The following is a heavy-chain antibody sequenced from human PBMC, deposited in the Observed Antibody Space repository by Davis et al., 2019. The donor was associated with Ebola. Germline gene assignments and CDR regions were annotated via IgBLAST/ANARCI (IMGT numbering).Heavy chain of an antibody. D-gene: IGHD5-18*01. Sequence: MPSETLSLTCTVSGGSISSSSYYWGWIRQPPGKGLEWIGYIYYSGSTNYNPSLKSRVTISVDTSKNQFSLKLSSVTAADTAVYYCARVGYSSGYHYGMDVWGQGTTVTVSS. CDR2: IYYSGST. J-gene: IGHJ6*02. CDR1: GGSISSSSYY. CDR3: ARVGYSSGYHYGMDV. V-gene: IGHV4-61*05.